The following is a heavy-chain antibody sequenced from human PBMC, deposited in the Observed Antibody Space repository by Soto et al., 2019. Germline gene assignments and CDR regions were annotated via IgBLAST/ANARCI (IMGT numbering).Heavy chain of an antibody. CDR1: GYTFTSYA. D-gene: IGHD1-26*01. V-gene: IGHV1-3*01. Sequence: VASVKVSCKASGYTFTSYAMHWVRQAPGQRLEWMGWINAGNGNTKYSQKFQGRVTITRDTSASTAYMELSSLRSEDTAVYYCARGGKPSAWFDPWGHATLVPVSA. J-gene: IGHJ5*02. CDR2: INAGNGNT. CDR3: ARGGKPSAWFDP.